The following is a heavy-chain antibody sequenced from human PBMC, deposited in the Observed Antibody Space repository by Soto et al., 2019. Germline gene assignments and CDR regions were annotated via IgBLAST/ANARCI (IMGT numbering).Heavy chain of an antibody. CDR2: IYYSGST. J-gene: IGHJ6*03. V-gene: IGHV4-39*01. Sequence: SETLSLTCTVSGGSISSSSYYWAWIRQPPGKGLEWIGTIYYSGSTYYNPSLKSRVTISLDTSKNQFSLQLSSVTAADTAVYYCARHFSQLGSGWPHYMDVWGKGTTVTVSS. CDR3: ARHFSQLGSGWPHYMDV. D-gene: IGHD6-19*01. CDR1: GGSISSSSYY.